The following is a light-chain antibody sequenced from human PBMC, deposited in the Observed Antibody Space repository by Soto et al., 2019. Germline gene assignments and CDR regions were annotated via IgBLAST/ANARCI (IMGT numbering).Light chain of an antibody. Sequence: QSVLTQPASVSGSPGQPITISCTGTSSDVGGYNYVSWYQHHPGKAPKLMIYEVSNRPSGVSNRFSGSKSGNTASLTISGLQAEDEADYYCSSYRNSNTPVVFGGGTKLTVL. CDR3: SSYRNSNTPVV. J-gene: IGLJ2*01. CDR1: SSDVGGYNY. V-gene: IGLV2-14*01. CDR2: EVS.